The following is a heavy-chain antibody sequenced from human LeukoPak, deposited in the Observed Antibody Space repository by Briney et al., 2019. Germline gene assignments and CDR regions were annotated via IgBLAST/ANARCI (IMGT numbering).Heavy chain of an antibody. CDR2: IYPGDSDT. D-gene: IGHD3-10*01. CDR1: GYSFTSYW. J-gene: IGHJ6*02. CDR3: ASNYYGSGNYYYYGMDV. Sequence: GESLKISCKGSGYSFTSYWIGWVRQMPGKGLEWMGIIYPGDSDTRYSPSFQGQVTISADKPISTAYLQWSSLKASDTAMYYCASNYYGSGNYYYYGMDVWGQGTTVTVSS. V-gene: IGHV5-51*04.